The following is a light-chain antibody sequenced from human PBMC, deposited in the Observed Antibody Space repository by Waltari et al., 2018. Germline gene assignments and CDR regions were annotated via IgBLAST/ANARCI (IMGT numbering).Light chain of an antibody. Sequence: QSVLTQPPSVSGAPGQRVTISCTGSSSNIGAGYDVHWYQQLPGTAPKLLIHGNSKRPSGVPDRFSGSKSGASASLAITGLQAEDEADYYCQSYDSSLSGSVVFGGGTKLTVL. CDR3: QSYDSSLSGSVV. CDR1: SSNIGAGYD. V-gene: IGLV1-40*01. CDR2: GNS. J-gene: IGLJ2*01.